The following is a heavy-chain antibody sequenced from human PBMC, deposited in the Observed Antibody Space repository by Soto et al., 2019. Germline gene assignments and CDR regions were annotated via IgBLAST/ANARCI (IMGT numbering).Heavy chain of an antibody. V-gene: IGHV3-15*01. Sequence: GGSLSLSCAASGFTFSNAWMSWVRQAPGKGLEWVGRIKSKTDGGTTDYAAPVKGRFTISSDDSKNTLYLKMNSLKTEDTAVYYCTSTYPDQYENGMDVWGQGTTVTVYS. J-gene: IGHJ6*02. D-gene: IGHD3-3*01. CDR2: IKSKTDGGTT. CDR1: GFTFSNAW. CDR3: TSTYPDQYENGMDV.